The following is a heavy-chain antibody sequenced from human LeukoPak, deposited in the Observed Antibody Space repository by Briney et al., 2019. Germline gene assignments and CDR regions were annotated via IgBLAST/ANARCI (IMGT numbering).Heavy chain of an antibody. D-gene: IGHD3-16*01. CDR1: GFTFDDYG. CDR3: ARARSDVWGSYYVY. Sequence: GGSLRLSCAASGFTFDDYGMSWVRQAPGKGLEWVSGINWNGGSTGYADSVKGRFTIFRDNAKNSLYLQMNSLRAEDTAVYYCARARSDVWGSYYVYWGQGTLVTVSS. J-gene: IGHJ4*02. V-gene: IGHV3-20*04. CDR2: INWNGGST.